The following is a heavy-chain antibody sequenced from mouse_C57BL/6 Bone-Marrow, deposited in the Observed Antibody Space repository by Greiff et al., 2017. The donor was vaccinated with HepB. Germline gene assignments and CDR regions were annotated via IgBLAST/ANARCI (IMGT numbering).Heavy chain of an antibody. J-gene: IGHJ4*01. CDR2: ISYDGSN. D-gene: IGHD2-1*01. V-gene: IGHV3-6*01. CDR3: ARDGDFYYKKSY. CDR1: GYSITSGYY. Sequence: EVQLQESGPGLVKPSQSLSLTCSVTGYSITSGYYWNWIRQFPGNKLEWMGYISYDGSNNYNPSLKNRISITRDTSKNQFFLKLNSVTTEDTATYYCARDGDFYYKKSYWGQGTSVTVSS.